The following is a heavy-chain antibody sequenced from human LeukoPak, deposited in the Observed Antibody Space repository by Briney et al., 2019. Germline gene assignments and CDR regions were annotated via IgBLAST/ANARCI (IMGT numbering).Heavy chain of an antibody. CDR2: YNGGNDGT. Sequence: GGSLRLSCAASGFTFSSFTMSWVRQAPEKGLEWLSVYNGGNDGTYYADSVKGRFTISRDNSKNTLYLQLNSLRTEDTAVYYCAKVNGITGTTYWYFDLWGRGTLVTVSS. CDR3: AKVNGITGTTYWYFDL. CDR1: GFTFSSFT. D-gene: IGHD1-7*01. V-gene: IGHV3-23*01. J-gene: IGHJ2*01.